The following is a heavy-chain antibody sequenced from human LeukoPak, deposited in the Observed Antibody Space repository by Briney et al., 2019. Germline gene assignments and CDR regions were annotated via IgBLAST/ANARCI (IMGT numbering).Heavy chain of an antibody. V-gene: IGHV1-18*01. CDR3: ARDRIAAAGYYYYYGMDV. CDR1: GYTFTSYG. D-gene: IGHD6-13*01. J-gene: IGHJ6*02. CDR2: ISAYNGST. Sequence: ASVKVSCKASGYTFTSYGISWVRQAPGQGLEWMGWISAYNGSTSYAQKFQGRVTMTRDTSTSTVYMELSSLRSEDTAVYYCARDRIAAAGYYYYYGMDVWGQGTTVTVSS.